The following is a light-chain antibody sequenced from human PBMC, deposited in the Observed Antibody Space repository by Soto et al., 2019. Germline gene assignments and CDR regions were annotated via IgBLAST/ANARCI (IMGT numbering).Light chain of an antibody. J-gene: IGKJ2*01. Sequence: DIQMTQSPSSLSASVGDRVTITCRASQSISSYLNWYQQKPGKAPKLLIYAASSLQSGVPSRFSGSGSGTVFTLTISSLQPEDFATYYCQQSYSIPYTFGQGTKVDIK. CDR3: QQSYSIPYT. V-gene: IGKV1-39*01. CDR1: QSISSY. CDR2: AAS.